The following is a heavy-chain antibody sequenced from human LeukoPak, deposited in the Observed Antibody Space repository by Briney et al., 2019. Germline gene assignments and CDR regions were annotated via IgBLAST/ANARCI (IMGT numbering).Heavy chain of an antibody. V-gene: IGHV4-34*01. J-gene: IGHJ5*02. Sequence: SETLSLTCAVYGGSFSGYYWSWIRQPPGKGLEWIGEINHSGSTNYSPSLKSRVTISVDTSKNQFSLKLSSVTAADTAVYYCARGSMVRGVRKFDPWGQGTLVTVSS. D-gene: IGHD3-10*01. CDR2: INHSGST. CDR1: GGSFSGYY. CDR3: ARGSMVRGVRKFDP.